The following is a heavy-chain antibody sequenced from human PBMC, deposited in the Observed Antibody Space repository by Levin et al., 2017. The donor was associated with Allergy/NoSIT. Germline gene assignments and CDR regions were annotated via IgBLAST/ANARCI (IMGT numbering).Heavy chain of an antibody. D-gene: IGHD5-18*01. V-gene: IGHV3-30-3*01. CDR2: ISYDGSNK. J-gene: IGHJ4*02. CDR1: GFTFSSYA. Sequence: GGSLRLSCAASGFTFSSYAMHWVRQAPGKGLEWVAVISYDGSNKYYADSVKGRFTISRDNSKNTLYLQMNSLRAEDTAVYYCARVRGVRYSYGAYFDYWGQGTLVTVSS. CDR3: ARVRGVRYSYGAYFDY.